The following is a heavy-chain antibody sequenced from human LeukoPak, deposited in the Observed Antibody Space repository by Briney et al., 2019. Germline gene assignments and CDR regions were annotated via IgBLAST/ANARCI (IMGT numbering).Heavy chain of an antibody. CDR1: GGSISSYY. Sequence: PSETLSLTCTVSGGSISSYYWSWIRQPPGKGLEWIGYIYFSGSTNYNPSLKSRVTISVDTSKNQFSLKLSSVTAADTAVYYCARLGDCGHDCYSHDYWGQGTLVTVSS. D-gene: IGHD2-21*01. CDR2: IYFSGST. J-gene: IGHJ4*02. CDR3: ARLGDCGHDCYSHDY. V-gene: IGHV4-59*08.